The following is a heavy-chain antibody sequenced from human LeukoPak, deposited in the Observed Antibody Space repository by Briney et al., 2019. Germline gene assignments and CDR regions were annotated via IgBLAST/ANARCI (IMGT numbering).Heavy chain of an antibody. Sequence: PSETLSLTCAVYGGSFSGYYWSWIRQPPGKGLEWIGEINHSGSTNYNPSLKSRVTISVDTSKNQFSLKLSSVTAADTAVYYCARESSSGYFYAFDIWGQGTMVTVSS. J-gene: IGHJ3*02. CDR3: ARESSSGYFYAFDI. CDR1: GGSFSGYY. CDR2: INHSGST. D-gene: IGHD3-22*01. V-gene: IGHV4-34*01.